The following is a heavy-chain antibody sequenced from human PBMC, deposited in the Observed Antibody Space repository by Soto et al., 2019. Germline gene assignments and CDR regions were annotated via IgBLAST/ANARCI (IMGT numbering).Heavy chain of an antibody. J-gene: IGHJ4*02. Sequence: QVQLVQSGAEVKKPWASVKVSCKASGYTFTSYDIGWVRQATGHGREWMGWMNPNSGNTVYAQKFQCRVTKTRNTSISTAYMELSSLRSEHTAVYYCARDKVVGATGNWGPGTLVNVSS. V-gene: IGHV1-8*01. CDR3: ARDKVVGATGN. CDR1: GYTFTSYD. CDR2: MNPNSGNT. D-gene: IGHD1-1*01.